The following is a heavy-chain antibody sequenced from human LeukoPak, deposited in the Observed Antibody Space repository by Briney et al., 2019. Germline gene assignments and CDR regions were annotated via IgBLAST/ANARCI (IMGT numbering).Heavy chain of an antibody. J-gene: IGHJ4*02. Sequence: SETLSLTCAVYGGSFSGYYWSWIRQPPGKGLEWIGEINHSGSTNYNPSLKSRVTISVDTSKNQFSLKLSSVTAADTAVYYCARFGLGIFGYWGQGTLVTVSS. CDR2: INHSGST. CDR3: ARFGLGIFGY. D-gene: IGHD7-27*01. CDR1: GGSFSGYY. V-gene: IGHV4-34*01.